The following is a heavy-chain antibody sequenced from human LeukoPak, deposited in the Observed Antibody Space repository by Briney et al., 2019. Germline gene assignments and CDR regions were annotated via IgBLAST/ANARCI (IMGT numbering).Heavy chain of an antibody. CDR2: IYTSGST. D-gene: IGHD6-13*01. V-gene: IGHV4-4*07. Sequence: SETLSLTCTVSGGSISSYYWSWIRQPAGKGLEWIGRIYTSGSTNYNPSLKSRVTMSVDTSKNQFSLKLSSVTAADTAVYYCARGGYSSSWYSSYYYYYMDVWGKGTTVTVSS. CDR3: ARGGYSSSWYSSYYYYYMDV. CDR1: GGSISSYY. J-gene: IGHJ6*03.